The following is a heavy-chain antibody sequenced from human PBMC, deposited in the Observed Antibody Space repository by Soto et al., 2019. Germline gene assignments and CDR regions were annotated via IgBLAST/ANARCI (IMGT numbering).Heavy chain of an antibody. D-gene: IGHD3-10*01. J-gene: IGHJ4*02. CDR3: ARERGSLDY. CDR2: ISSSSSTI. V-gene: IGHV3-48*01. Sequence: GGSLRLSCAASGFTFSSYSMNWVRQAPGKGLEWVSYISSSSSTIYYADSVKGRFTISRDNAKNSLYPQMNSLRAEDTAVYYCARERGSLDYWGQGTLVTVSS. CDR1: GFTFSSYS.